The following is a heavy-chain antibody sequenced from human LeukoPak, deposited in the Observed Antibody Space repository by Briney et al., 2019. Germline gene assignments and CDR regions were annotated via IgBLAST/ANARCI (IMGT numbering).Heavy chain of an antibody. CDR2: IYYSGST. Sequence: SETLSLTCTVSGGSISSYYWSRIRQPPGKGLEWIGYIYYSGSTNYNPSLKSRVTISVDTSKNQFSLKLSSVTAADTAVYYCGGSSGYHPDPYYFDYWGQGTLVTVSS. D-gene: IGHD3-22*01. CDR1: GGSISSYY. V-gene: IGHV4-59*08. J-gene: IGHJ4*02. CDR3: GGSSGYHPDPYYFDY.